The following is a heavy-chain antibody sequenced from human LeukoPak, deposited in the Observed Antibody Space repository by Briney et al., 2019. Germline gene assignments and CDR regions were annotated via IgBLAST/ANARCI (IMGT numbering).Heavy chain of an antibody. CDR2: IYTGGST. Sequence: PAGTLTLTCAVSGGTISSYCWSWIRQPAGKGLEWIGSIYTGGSTNYNPSLKSRVTMAVHTPKNQSSLKLISVTAADTAVYYCARYCSGGRCYSYDAFDIWGQGTMVTVSS. V-gene: IGHV4-59*10. J-gene: IGHJ3*02. D-gene: IGHD2-15*01. CDR3: ARYCSGGRCYSYDAFDI. CDR1: GGTISSYC.